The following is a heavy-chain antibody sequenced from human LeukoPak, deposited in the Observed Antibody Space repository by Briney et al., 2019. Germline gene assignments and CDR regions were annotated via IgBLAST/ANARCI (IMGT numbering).Heavy chain of an antibody. Sequence: ASVKVSCKASGYTFTGYYMHWVRQAPGQGLEWMGWINPNSGGTNYAQKFQGRVTMTRDTSISTAYMELSRLRSDDTAVYYCARDVGGSYPGGYYYYMDVWGKGTTVTVSS. CDR2: INPNSGGT. D-gene: IGHD1-26*01. V-gene: IGHV1-2*02. CDR1: GYTFTGYY. J-gene: IGHJ6*03. CDR3: ARDVGGSYPGGYYYYMDV.